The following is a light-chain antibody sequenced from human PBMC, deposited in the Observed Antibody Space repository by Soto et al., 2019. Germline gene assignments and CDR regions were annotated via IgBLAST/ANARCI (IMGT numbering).Light chain of an antibody. V-gene: IGLV3-21*02. J-gene: IGLJ1*01. CDR3: QVWHSDDHHYV. Sequence: SYELAQPPSVSVAPGQTATITCGGKKIGFKSVNWYQQEAGQAPVLVVYDDSARPSGIPARFSGSSSGNTATLTISRVEAGDEADDYCQVWHSDDHHYVFGTGTKVTVL. CDR1: KIGFKS. CDR2: DDS.